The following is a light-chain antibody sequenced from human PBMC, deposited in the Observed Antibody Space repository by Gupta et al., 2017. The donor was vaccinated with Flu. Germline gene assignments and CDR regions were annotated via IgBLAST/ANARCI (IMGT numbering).Light chain of an antibody. CDR1: SSDVGSYSF. Sequence: QSALTQPASVSGSPGQSITISCTGTSSDVGSYSFFSWYQQYPGKAPKLMIYEVSNRPSGVSNRFSGSKSGNTASLTISGLQAEDEADYYCSSYTSSSTPVIFGGGTKLTVL. V-gene: IGLV2-14*01. J-gene: IGLJ2*01. CDR3: SSYTSSSTPVI. CDR2: EVS.